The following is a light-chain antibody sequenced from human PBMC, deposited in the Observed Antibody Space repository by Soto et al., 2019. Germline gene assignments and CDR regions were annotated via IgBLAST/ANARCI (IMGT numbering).Light chain of an antibody. CDR1: LTVSRN. Sequence: ETVMTQSPGTLSVAQGERATLSCRAILTVSRNLAWYQQKPGQAPRLLIYGASTRATGIPDRFSGSGAGTEFTLTISSLQTEDSAIYYCQQYMNWPPWTFGQGTRVEIK. CDR3: QQYMNWPPWT. V-gene: IGKV3-15*01. CDR2: GAS. J-gene: IGKJ1*01.